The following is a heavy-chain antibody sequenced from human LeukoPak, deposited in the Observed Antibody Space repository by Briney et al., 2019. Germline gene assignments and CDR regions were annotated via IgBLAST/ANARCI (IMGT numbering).Heavy chain of an antibody. V-gene: IGHV5-51*01. J-gene: IGHJ4*02. CDR3: AGRGSFGLSGPLNFDY. CDR1: GYSFTGYW. D-gene: IGHD3/OR15-3a*01. Sequence: GESLKISCKGSGYSFTGYWIGWVRQMPGKGLEWMGIIYPGDSDTRYSPSFQGQVTISADKSISTAYLQWSSLKASDTAMYYCAGRGSFGLSGPLNFDYWGQGTLVTVSS. CDR2: IYPGDSDT.